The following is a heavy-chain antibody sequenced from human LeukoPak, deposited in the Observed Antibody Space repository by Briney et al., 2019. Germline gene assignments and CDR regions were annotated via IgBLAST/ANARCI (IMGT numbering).Heavy chain of an antibody. V-gene: IGHV3-23*01. CDR2: ISGSGGST. J-gene: IGHJ4*02. CDR3: AGGKLRFWEWYPTGYYFDY. CDR1: GFTFSSYA. Sequence: GGSLRLSCAASGFTFSSYAMSWVRQAPGKGLEWVSAISGSGGSTYYADSVKGRFTISRDNSKNTLYLQMNSLRAEDTAVYYCAGGKLRFWEWYPTGYYFDYWGQGTLVTVSS. D-gene: IGHD3-3*01.